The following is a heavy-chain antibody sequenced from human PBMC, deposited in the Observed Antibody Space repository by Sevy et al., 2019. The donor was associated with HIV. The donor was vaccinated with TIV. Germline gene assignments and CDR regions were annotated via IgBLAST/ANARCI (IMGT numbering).Heavy chain of an antibody. D-gene: IGHD2-15*01. CDR1: GYTFTSYD. Sequence: ASVKVSCKASGYTFTSYDINWVRQATGQGLEWMVWMNPNSGNTGYAQKFQGRVTMTRNTSISTAYMELSSLRSEDTAVYYCARGPYCSGGSCYLLDYWGQGTLVTVSS. CDR3: ARGPYCSGGSCYLLDY. J-gene: IGHJ4*02. CDR2: MNPNSGNT. V-gene: IGHV1-8*01.